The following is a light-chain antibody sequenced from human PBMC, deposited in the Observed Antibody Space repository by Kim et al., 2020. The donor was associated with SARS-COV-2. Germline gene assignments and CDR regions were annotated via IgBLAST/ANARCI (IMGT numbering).Light chain of an antibody. J-gene: IGKJ2*01. Sequence: EIVLAQSPRTPSLSPGESATLSCRASQSVSSSYLAWYQKKPGQAPRLLIYGASSRATGIPDRFSGSGSGTDFTLTISRLEPEDFALYFCQQFNTSPHMYTFGQGTKLEI. CDR2: GAS. V-gene: IGKV3-20*01. CDR3: QQFNTSPHMYT. CDR1: QSVSSSY.